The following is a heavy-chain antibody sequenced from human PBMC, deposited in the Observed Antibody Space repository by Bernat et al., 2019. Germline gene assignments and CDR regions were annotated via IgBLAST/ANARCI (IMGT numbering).Heavy chain of an antibody. CDR3: ASLRLGELSLETFDY. D-gene: IGHD3-16*02. CDR1: GGTFSSYA. V-gene: IGHV1-69*04. J-gene: IGHJ4*02. Sequence: QVQLVQSGAEVKKPGSSVKVSCKASGGTFSSYAISWVRQAPGQGLEWMGRIIPILGIANYAQKFQGRVTITADKATSTAYMALSSLRSEDTAVYYCASLRLGELSLETFDYWGQGTLVTVSS. CDR2: IIPILGIA.